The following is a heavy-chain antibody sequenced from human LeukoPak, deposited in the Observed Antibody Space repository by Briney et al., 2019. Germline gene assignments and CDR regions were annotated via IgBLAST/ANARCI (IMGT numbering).Heavy chain of an antibody. V-gene: IGHV3-23*01. CDR2: IGSDSRA. CDR3: VKDLLRWSFDY. CDR1: GFTFSSNA. Sequence: PGGSLRLSCVVSGFTFSSNAMGWVRQAPGKGLEWVSAIGSDSRAHYADSVEGRFTISRDTSKNTLYLQMNSLRAEDTAIYYCVKDLLRWSFDYWGQGTLVTVSS. J-gene: IGHJ4*02. D-gene: IGHD4-23*01.